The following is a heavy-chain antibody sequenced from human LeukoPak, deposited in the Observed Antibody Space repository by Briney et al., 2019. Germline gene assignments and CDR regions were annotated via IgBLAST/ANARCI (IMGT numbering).Heavy chain of an antibody. D-gene: IGHD2-21*02. CDR1: GFTFSMSW. J-gene: IGHJ4*02. CDR2: INGHGSEI. V-gene: IGHV3-7*01. CDR3: ARWGRWTAQVRYFDY. Sequence: GGSLRLSCAASGFTFSMSWMTWVRQAPGKGLEWVASINGHGSEIHYVDSVKGRFTSSRDNVKNSLYLQMNSLRAEDTAVYYCARWGRWTAQVRYFDYWGQGTLVTVSS.